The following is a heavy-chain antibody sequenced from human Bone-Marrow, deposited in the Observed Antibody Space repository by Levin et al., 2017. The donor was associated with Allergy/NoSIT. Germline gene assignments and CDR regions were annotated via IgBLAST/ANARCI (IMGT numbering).Heavy chain of an antibody. D-gene: IGHD3-9*01. CDR3: ARQTKGRYFDYFFDQ. CDR2: IDPSDSYT. Sequence: KRGESLKISCKGSGYTFTTYWISWVRQMPGKGLEWMVKIDPSDSYTKYSPSFQGHVTISADKSISTVYLQWNSLKDPDTAMYFCARQTKGRYFDYFFDQWGQGTLVTVSS. V-gene: IGHV5-10-1*01. CDR1: GYTFTTYW. J-gene: IGHJ4*02.